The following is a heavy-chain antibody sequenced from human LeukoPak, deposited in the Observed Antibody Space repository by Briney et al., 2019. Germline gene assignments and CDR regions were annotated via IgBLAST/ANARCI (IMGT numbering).Heavy chain of an antibody. V-gene: IGHV7-4-1*02. CDR1: GYTFTSYA. CDR2: INTNTGNP. D-gene: IGHD3-10*01. Sequence: ASVQVSCKASGYTFTSYAMNWVRQAPGQRLEWMGWINTNTGNPTYAQGFTGRFVFSLDTSVSTAYLQISSLKAEDTAVYYCARDGGEVLWFGELGSFDYWGQGTLVTVSS. CDR3: ARDGGEVLWFGELGSFDY. J-gene: IGHJ4*02.